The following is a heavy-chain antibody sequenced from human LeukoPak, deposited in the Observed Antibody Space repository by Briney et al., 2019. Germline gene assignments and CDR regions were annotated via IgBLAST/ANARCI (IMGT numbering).Heavy chain of an antibody. Sequence: PSETLSLTCTVSGGSMSSYYWSWIRQPPGKGLEWIGYIYYSGSTYYNPSLKSRVTISVDPSKNQFSLKLSSVTAADTAVYYCARGLYGGGAYYYYYMDVRGKGTTVTVSS. J-gene: IGHJ6*03. CDR2: IYYSGST. D-gene: IGHD4-23*01. CDR1: GGSMSSYY. V-gene: IGHV4-30-4*08. CDR3: ARGLYGGGAYYYYYMDV.